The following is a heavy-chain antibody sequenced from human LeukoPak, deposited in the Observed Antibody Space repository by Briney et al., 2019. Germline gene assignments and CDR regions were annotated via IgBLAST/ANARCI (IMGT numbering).Heavy chain of an antibody. CDR1: GFTFSSYS. CDR3: ARVGKTITMVRGVIITDDLSYYGMDV. V-gene: IGHV3-21*01. Sequence: PGGSLRLSCAASGFTFSSYSMNWVRQAPGKGLEWVSSISSSSSYIYYADSVKGRFTISRDNAKNSLYLQMNSLRAEDTAVYYCARVGKTITMVRGVIITDDLSYYGMDVWGQGTTVTVSS. CDR2: ISSSSSYI. J-gene: IGHJ6*02. D-gene: IGHD3-10*01.